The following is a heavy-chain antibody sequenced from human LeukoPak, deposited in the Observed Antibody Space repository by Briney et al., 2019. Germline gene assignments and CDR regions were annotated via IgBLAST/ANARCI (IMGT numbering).Heavy chain of an antibody. CDR2: IRYDGSNK. CDR3: AKGGEPDYFYYYYMDV. CDR1: GFTFSSYG. J-gene: IGHJ6*03. Sequence: GRSLRLSCAAAGFTFSSYGMHWVRQAPGKGLEWVAFIRYDGSNKYYADSVKGRFNISRDNSKNTLYLQMNSLRAEDTAVYYCAKGGEPDYFYYYYMDVWGKGTTVTVSS. V-gene: IGHV3-30*02. D-gene: IGHD1-26*01.